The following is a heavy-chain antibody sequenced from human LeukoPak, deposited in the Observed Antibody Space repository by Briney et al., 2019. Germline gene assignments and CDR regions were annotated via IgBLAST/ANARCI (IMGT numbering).Heavy chain of an antibody. Sequence: GGSLRLSCGASGFTFSNYWMSWVRQAPGKGLEWVANIKEDGSEKNYVDSAKGRFTISRDNAKDSLYLQMSSLRAEDTAVYYCARDIPQGLSYFDYWGQGTLVTVSS. D-gene: IGHD2-2*02. V-gene: IGHV3-7*04. J-gene: IGHJ4*02. CDR3: ARDIPQGLSYFDY. CDR1: GFTFSNYW. CDR2: IKEDGSEK.